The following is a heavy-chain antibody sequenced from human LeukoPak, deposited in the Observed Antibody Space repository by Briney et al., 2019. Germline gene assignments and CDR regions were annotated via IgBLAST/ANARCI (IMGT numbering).Heavy chain of an antibody. CDR2: ISGSDGTT. CDR1: GFTFSSYA. Sequence: GGSLRLSCAASGFTFSSYAMSWVRQAPGKGLEWVSSISGSDGTTYYPDSVKGRFTISRDNAKNSLYLQMNSLRAEDTAVYYCARRYVSWFDPWGQGTLVTVSS. CDR3: ARRYVSWFDP. D-gene: IGHD3-16*01. V-gene: IGHV3-23*01. J-gene: IGHJ5*02.